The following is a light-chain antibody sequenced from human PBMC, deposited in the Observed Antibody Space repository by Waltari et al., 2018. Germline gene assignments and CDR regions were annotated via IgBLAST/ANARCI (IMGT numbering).Light chain of an antibody. Sequence: DIQMTQSPSTLSAFAGDRVPLTCRASPSVSTSLAWYQQKPGKAPKVLIYKASSLESGVPLRFSGSGSGTEFTLTITSLQPDDVAIYSCKQYITYPWTFGQGTKVEVK. CDR1: PSVSTS. J-gene: IGKJ1*01. V-gene: IGKV1-5*03. CDR2: KAS. CDR3: KQYITYPWT.